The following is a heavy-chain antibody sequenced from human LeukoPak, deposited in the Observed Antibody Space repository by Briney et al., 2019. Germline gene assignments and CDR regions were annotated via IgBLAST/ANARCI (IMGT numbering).Heavy chain of an antibody. CDR1: GFTFSSYW. D-gene: IGHD3-10*01. CDR2: IKQDGSEK. V-gene: IGHV3-7*01. J-gene: IGHJ4*02. Sequence: GGSLRLSCAASGFTFSSYWMSWVRQAPGKGLEWVANIKQDGSEKYYVDSVKGRFTISRDNAKNSLYLQMNSLRAEDTAVYYCAKEQGGSGSYYGINYWGQGTLVTVSS. CDR3: AKEQGGSGSYYGINY.